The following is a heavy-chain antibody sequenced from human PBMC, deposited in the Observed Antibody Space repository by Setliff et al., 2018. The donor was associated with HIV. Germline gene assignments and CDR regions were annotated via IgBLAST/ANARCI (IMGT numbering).Heavy chain of an antibody. CDR2: INWNGRST. V-gene: IGHV3-20*04. J-gene: IGHJ3*02. CDR1: GFRVTDTY. CDR3: ARGVRGVDAFDI. D-gene: IGHD3-10*01. Sequence: LSCEASGFRVTDTYMAWVRQAPGKGLEWVSGINWNGRSTGDADFVKGRFTISRDNAKNTLYLQMNSLRAEDTAVYYCARGVRGVDAFDIWGQGTMVTVSS.